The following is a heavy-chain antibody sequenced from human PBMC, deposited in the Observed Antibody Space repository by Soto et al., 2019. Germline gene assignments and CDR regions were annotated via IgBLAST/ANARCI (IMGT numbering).Heavy chain of an antibody. CDR2: IYYSGST. D-gene: IGHD4-17*01. V-gene: IGHV4-59*01. J-gene: IGHJ4*02. Sequence: QVQLQESGPGLVKPSETLSLTCTVSGGSISSYYWSWIRQPPGKGLEWIGYIYYSGSTNYNPSLKSRVTISVDTSKNQFSLKLSSVTAADTAVYYCARTEVYGDYPTGYFDYWGQGTLVTVSS. CDR3: ARTEVYGDYPTGYFDY. CDR1: GGSISSYY.